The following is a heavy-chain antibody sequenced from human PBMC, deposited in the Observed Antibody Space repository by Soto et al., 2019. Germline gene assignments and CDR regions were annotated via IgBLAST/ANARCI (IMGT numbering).Heavy chain of an antibody. CDR2: INPNSGST. D-gene: IGHD2-2*01. V-gene: IGHV1-46*03. Sequence: ASVKVSCKASGYTFTGYYMHWVRQAPGQGREWMGWINPNSGSTSYAQKFQGRVTMTRDTSTSTVYMELSSLRSEDTAVYYCARDVGPGYCSSTSCYESNWFDPWGQGTLVTVSS. CDR1: GYTFTGYY. J-gene: IGHJ5*02. CDR3: ARDVGPGYCSSTSCYESNWFDP.